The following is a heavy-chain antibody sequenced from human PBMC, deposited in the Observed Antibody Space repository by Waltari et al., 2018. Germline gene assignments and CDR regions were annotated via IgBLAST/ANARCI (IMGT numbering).Heavy chain of an antibody. Sequence: QVQLQQWGAGLLKPSETLSLTCAVYGGSFSGYYWSWIRQPPGKGLEWIGEINHSGSTNYNPSLKSRVTISVDTSKNQFSLKLSSVTAADTAVYYCARDPLYYYGSGSYAAGGFDYWGQGTLVTVSS. CDR2: INHSGST. D-gene: IGHD3-10*01. CDR3: ARDPLYYYGSGSYAAGGFDY. CDR1: GGSFSGYY. V-gene: IGHV4-34*01. J-gene: IGHJ4*02.